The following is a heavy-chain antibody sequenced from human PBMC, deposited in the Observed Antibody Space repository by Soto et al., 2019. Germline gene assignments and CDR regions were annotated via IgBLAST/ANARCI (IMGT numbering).Heavy chain of an antibody. CDR2: SRNRVNSHTT. V-gene: IGHV3-72*01. Sequence: EVQLVESGGGLVQPGGSLRLSCAASGFTFSDQYMDWVRQAPGKGLEWVARSRNRVNSHTTEYAASVKGRFTISTDESKSSLYLQMISLKIEDTAVYYCTRGLLGGAPSYTFHGMDVWGQGTTVTVSS. J-gene: IGHJ6*01. CDR3: TRGLLGGAPSYTFHGMDV. CDR1: GFTFSDQY. D-gene: IGHD1-26*01.